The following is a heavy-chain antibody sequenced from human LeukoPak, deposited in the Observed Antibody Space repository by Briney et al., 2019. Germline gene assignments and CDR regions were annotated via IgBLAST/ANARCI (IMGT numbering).Heavy chain of an antibody. V-gene: IGHV1-2*02. J-gene: IGHJ4*02. CDR2: TNPLSGGT. Sequence: GASVKVSCKASGYTFTGSYVHWVRQAPGQGPEWMGWTNPLSGGTNYAPKFQDRVTMTSDTSISTAYMELRRLRSDDTAVYYCARGDGYCSSTSCYRYFEYWGQGTLVTVSS. CDR3: ARGDGYCSSTSCYRYFEY. D-gene: IGHD2-2*03. CDR1: GYTFTGSY.